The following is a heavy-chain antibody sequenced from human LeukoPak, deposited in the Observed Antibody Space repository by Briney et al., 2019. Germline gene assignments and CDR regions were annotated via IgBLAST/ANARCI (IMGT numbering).Heavy chain of an antibody. CDR1: GFTFSSYW. Sequence: GGSLRLSCAASGFTFSSYWVSWVRQAPGKGLEWVANIKQDGSEKYYVDSVKGRFTISRDNAKNSLYLQMNSLRAEDTAVYYCARDKAGAHDYWGQGTLVTVSS. CDR2: IKQDGSEK. CDR3: ARDKAGAHDY. V-gene: IGHV3-7*01. J-gene: IGHJ4*02.